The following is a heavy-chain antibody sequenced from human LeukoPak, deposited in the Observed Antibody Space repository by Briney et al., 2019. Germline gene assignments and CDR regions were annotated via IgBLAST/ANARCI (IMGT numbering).Heavy chain of an antibody. V-gene: IGHV1-69*04. J-gene: IGHJ4*02. CDR1: GGTFSSYA. CDR3: ARDPAVAGLLYYFDY. CDR2: IIPILGIA. Sequence: GSSVKVSCKASGGTFSSYAISWVRQAPGQGLEWMGRIIPILGIANYAQKFQGRVTITADKSTSTAYMELSSLRSEDTAVYYCARDPAVAGLLYYFDYWGQGTLVTVSS. D-gene: IGHD6-19*01.